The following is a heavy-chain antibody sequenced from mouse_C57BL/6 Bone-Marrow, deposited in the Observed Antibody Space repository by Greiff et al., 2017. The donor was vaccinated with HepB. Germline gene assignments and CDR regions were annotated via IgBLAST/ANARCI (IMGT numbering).Heavy chain of an antibody. Sequence: EVQRVESGPGLVKPSQSLSLTCSVTGYSITSGYYWNWIRQFPGNKLEWMGYISYDGSNNYNPSLKNRISITRDTSKNQFFLKLNSVTTEDTATYYCARAVVGDYYAMDYWGQGTSVTVSS. V-gene: IGHV3-6*01. D-gene: IGHD1-1*01. J-gene: IGHJ4*01. CDR2: ISYDGSN. CDR1: GYSITSGYY. CDR3: ARAVVGDYYAMDY.